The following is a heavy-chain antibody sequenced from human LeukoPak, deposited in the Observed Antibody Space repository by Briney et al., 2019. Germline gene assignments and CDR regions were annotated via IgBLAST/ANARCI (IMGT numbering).Heavy chain of an antibody. Sequence: SETLSLTCTVSGGSISSYYWSWIRQPPGKGLEWIGYIYTSGSTNYNPSLKSRVTISVDTSKNQFSLKLSSVTAADTAVYYCARHAMDWCGSYHPEDAFDIWGQGTMVTVSS. CDR1: GGSISSYY. J-gene: IGHJ3*02. CDR2: IYTSGST. V-gene: IGHV4-4*09. CDR3: ARHAMDWCGSYHPEDAFDI. D-gene: IGHD1-26*01.